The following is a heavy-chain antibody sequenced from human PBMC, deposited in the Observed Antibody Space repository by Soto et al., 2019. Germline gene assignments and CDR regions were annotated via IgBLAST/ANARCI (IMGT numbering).Heavy chain of an antibody. CDR3: ATLDIVVVPAAIGRPEYYYYYMDV. CDR1: GYTFTSYD. V-gene: IGHV1-18*01. Sequence: ASVKVSCKASGYTFTSYDINWVRQATGQGLEWMGWMNPNSGNTNYAQKLQGRVTMTADTSTSTAYMELRSLRSDDTAVYYCATLDIVVVPAAIGRPEYYYYYMDVWGKGTTVTVSS. J-gene: IGHJ6*03. D-gene: IGHD2-2*03. CDR2: MNPNSGNT.